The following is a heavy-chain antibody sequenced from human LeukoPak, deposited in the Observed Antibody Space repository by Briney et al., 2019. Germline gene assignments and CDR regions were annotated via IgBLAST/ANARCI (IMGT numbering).Heavy chain of an antibody. D-gene: IGHD3-3*02. Sequence: GGSLRLSCAASGFTFSSYVMHWVRQAPGKGPEWVAVISYDGSNKYYADSVKGRFTIDRDNSKNTLNLQMNSLRAKDTAVYYCARDILSGNPDFDYWGQGTLVTVSS. CDR2: ISYDGSNK. V-gene: IGHV3-30-3*01. J-gene: IGHJ4*02. CDR3: ARDILSGNPDFDY. CDR1: GFTFSSYV.